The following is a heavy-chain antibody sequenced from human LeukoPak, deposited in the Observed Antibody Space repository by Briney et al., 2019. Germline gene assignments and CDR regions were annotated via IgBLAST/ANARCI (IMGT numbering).Heavy chain of an antibody. D-gene: IGHD3-16*01. V-gene: IGHV4-38-2*01. CDR2: ISHSGNT. Sequence: PSETLSLTCAVSGYSISSGYYWGWIRQTPGKGLEWIGSISHSGNTYYTASLKSRVSVSFDTSQNQFSLKLSAVTAADTATYYCARKQKMGVDHWGQGTLVTVSS. J-gene: IGHJ4*02. CDR1: GYSISSGYY. CDR3: ARKQKMGVDH.